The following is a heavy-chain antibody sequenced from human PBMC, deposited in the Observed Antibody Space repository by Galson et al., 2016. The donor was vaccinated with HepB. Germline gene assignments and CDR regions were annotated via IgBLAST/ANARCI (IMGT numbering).Heavy chain of an antibody. D-gene: IGHD5-18*01. CDR1: DFTFSNYW. V-gene: IGHV3-74*01. J-gene: IGHJ6*02. CDR2: ISTNGTNA. CDR3: ARERRGYNYGYYYYGMDV. Sequence: SLRLSCAASDFTFSNYWMHWVRQVPGKGLVWVSRISTNGTNASYADSVKGRFTISRDNGKNTLYLQMNSLRAEDTAVYYCARERRGYNYGYYYYGMDVWGQGTTFTVSS.